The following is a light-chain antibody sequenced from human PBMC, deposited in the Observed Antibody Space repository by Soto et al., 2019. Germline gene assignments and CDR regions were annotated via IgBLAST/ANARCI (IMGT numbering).Light chain of an antibody. CDR2: GAS. Sequence: EIVLTQSPGTLSLSPGEGATLSCRASQSVGGTFLAWYQQKGGQAPRLLIHGASIRATGIPDRFSGSGSGTDFTLTISRLEPEDFAVYYCQQYGGSPRTFGQGTKVEVK. CDR1: QSVGGTF. CDR3: QQYGGSPRT. J-gene: IGKJ1*01. V-gene: IGKV3-20*01.